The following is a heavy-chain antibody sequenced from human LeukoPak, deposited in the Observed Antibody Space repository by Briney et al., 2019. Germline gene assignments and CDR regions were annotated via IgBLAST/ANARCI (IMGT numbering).Heavy chain of an antibody. CDR1: QFAFISYS. D-gene: IGHD6-19*01. Sequence: GGSLRLSCAASQFAFISYSMNWFRQAPGKGLEWVASITSGSKYIFYADSVKGRFTIPRDNAENSLFLQMNSLRAEDTGVYYCARDEETVAGLNGFDLWGQGTLVTVSS. V-gene: IGHV3-21*01. CDR2: ITSGSKYI. J-gene: IGHJ4*02. CDR3: ARDEETVAGLNGFDL.